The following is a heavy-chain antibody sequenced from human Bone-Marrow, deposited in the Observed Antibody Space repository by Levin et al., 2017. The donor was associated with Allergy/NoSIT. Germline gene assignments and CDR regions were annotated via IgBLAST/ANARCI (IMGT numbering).Heavy chain of an antibody. V-gene: IGHV3-48*04. D-gene: IGHD2-21*02. CDR3: VRGVTSNLGL. CDR1: GLSFITDN. CDR2: IGFRGDT. Sequence: AGGSLRLSCAASGLSFITDNMNWVRQAPGKGPEWISYIGFRGDTHYADSVKGRFTVSRDNAKKTLSLQMNSLRVEDTAVYYCVRGVTSNLGLWGQGTLVTVSS. J-gene: IGHJ4*02.